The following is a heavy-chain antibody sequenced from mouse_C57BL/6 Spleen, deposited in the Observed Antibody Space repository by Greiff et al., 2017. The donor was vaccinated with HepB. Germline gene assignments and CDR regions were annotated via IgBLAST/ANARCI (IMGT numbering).Heavy chain of an antibody. Sequence: EVMLVESGGGLVKPGGSLKLSCAASGFTFSSYAMSWVRQTPEKRLEWVATISDGGSYTYYPDNVKGRFTISRDNAKNNLYLQMSHLKSEDTAMYYCARDLTKVVLDYWGQGTTLTVSS. CDR2: ISDGGSYT. CDR1: GFTFSSYA. J-gene: IGHJ2*01. D-gene: IGHD1-1*01. CDR3: ARDLTKVVLDY. V-gene: IGHV5-4*01.